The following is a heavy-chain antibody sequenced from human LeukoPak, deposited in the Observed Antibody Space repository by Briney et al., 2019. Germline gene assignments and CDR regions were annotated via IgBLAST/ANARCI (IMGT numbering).Heavy chain of an antibody. CDR3: ARGSMTTVTINWFDP. Sequence: ASVKVSCKASGYTFTGYYMHWVRQAPGQGLEWMGRINPNSGGTNFAQKFQGRVTMTRDTSISTAYMELSRLRSDGTAVYYCARGSMTTVTINWFDPWGQGTLVTVSS. D-gene: IGHD4-17*01. V-gene: IGHV1-2*06. CDR1: GYTFTGYY. J-gene: IGHJ5*02. CDR2: INPNSGGT.